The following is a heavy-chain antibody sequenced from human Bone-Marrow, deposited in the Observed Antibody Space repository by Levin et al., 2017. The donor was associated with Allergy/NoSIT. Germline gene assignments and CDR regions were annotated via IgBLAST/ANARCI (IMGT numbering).Heavy chain of an antibody. Sequence: PGGSLRLSCKGSGYSFTTYWIGWVRQMPGKGLEWLGIIYPGDSDTRYSPSFQGQVTISVDKSITTAYLQWSSLKASDTAMYYCARLTTSFHPFDIWGQGTMVTVSS. D-gene: IGHD2/OR15-2a*01. V-gene: IGHV5-51*01. CDR3: ARLTTSFHPFDI. CDR2: IYPGDSDT. J-gene: IGHJ3*02. CDR1: GYSFTTYW.